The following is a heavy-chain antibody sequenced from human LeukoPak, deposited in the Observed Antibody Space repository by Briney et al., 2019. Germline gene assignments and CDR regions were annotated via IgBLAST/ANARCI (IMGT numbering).Heavy chain of an antibody. D-gene: IGHD5-12*01. V-gene: IGHV1-2*04. CDR1: GYTFTGYY. CDR2: INPNSGGT. Sequence: ASVKVSCKASGYTFTGYYMHWVRQAPGQGLEWMGWINPNSGGTNYAQRFQGWVTMTRDTSISTAYMELSRLRSDDTAVYYCARDPRTDIVATSLGYYYYYGMDVWGQGTTVTVSS. J-gene: IGHJ6*02. CDR3: ARDPRTDIVATSLGYYYYYGMDV.